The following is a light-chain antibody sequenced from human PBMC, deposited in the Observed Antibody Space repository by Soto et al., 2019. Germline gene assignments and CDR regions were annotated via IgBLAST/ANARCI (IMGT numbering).Light chain of an antibody. CDR2: GLT. J-gene: IGLJ2*01. CDR1: SNDIGSYYY. CDR3: CAAAGSYTLEV. V-gene: IGLV2-11*01. Sequence: QAALTQARSVPGSPGQSVAVACTGGSNDIGSYYYVSWNQRHPGKTPKLMISGLTQRPSGVADRFSGSKSGNTASLTIAGLQADDEAHYYCCAAAGSYTLEVFGGGTKVTVL.